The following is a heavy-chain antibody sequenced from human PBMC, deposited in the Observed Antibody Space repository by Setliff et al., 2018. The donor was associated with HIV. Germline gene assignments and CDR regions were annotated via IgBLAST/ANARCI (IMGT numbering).Heavy chain of an antibody. CDR2: IYHSGST. CDR3: ARTLRAAAMGYFDY. Sequence: PSETLSLTCAVSGYSIGSGYYWGWIRQPPGKGLEWIGSIYHSGSTYNNPSLKSRVTISVDTSKNQFSLKLTSVTAADTAVYYCARTLRAAAMGYFDYWGQGTLVTVSS. V-gene: IGHV4-38-2*01. D-gene: IGHD5-18*01. J-gene: IGHJ4*02. CDR1: GYSIGSGYY.